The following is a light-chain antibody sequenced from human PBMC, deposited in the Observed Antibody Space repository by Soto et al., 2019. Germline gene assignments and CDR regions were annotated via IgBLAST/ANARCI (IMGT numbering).Light chain of an antibody. J-gene: IGKJ2*01. CDR2: GAS. CDR3: QQYGSSPPT. CDR1: QSVSSSY. V-gene: IGKV3-20*01. Sequence: EMVLTQSPGTLSLSPGERATLSCRASQSVSSSYLAWYQQKPGQAPRLLIYGASSRATGIPDRFSGSGSGTDFTLTISRLEPEDFAVYYCQQYGSSPPTFGQGNTLEI.